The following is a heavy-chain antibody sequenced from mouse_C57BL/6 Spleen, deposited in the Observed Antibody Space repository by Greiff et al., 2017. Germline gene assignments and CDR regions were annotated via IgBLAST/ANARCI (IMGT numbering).Heavy chain of an antibody. J-gene: IGHJ3*01. CDR3: ARGGTTVVAKGFAY. V-gene: IGHV1-18*01. Sequence: VQLQQPGTELVKPGASVKLSCKASGYTFTDYNMDWVKQSHGKSLEWIGDINPNNGGTIYNQKFKGKATLTVDKSSSTAYMELRSLTSEDTAVYYCARGGTTVVAKGFAYWGQGTLVTVSA. CDR1: GYTFTDYN. CDR2: INPNNGGT. D-gene: IGHD1-1*01.